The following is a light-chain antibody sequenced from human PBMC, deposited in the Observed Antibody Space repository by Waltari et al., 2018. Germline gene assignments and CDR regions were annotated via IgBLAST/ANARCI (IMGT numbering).Light chain of an antibody. CDR3: QSYDRSLSGSV. CDR1: SSNVGGYTL. Sequence: QSALTKPASVSGSPGQSITISCTGTSSNVGGYTLVSWYQQHPGKAPQLIIYDVNKRPSGISHRFSGSKSGNTASLTISGLQADDESDYYCQSYDRSLSGSVFGG. CDR2: DVN. J-gene: IGLJ3*02. V-gene: IGLV2-23*02.